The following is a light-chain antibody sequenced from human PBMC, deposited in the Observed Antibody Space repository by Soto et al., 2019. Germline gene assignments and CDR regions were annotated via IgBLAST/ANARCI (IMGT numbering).Light chain of an antibody. V-gene: IGKV1-9*01. CDR2: AAS. CDR1: QDITSY. CDR3: QQLNSYPFT. J-gene: IGKJ3*01. Sequence: IQLTQSPSSLSASVGDRVTITCRASQDITSYLAWYQQKPGKAPKLLIYAASTLHSGGPSRFSGSGSGTDFTLTISSLQPEDFATYYCQQLNSYPFTFGPGTKVYIK.